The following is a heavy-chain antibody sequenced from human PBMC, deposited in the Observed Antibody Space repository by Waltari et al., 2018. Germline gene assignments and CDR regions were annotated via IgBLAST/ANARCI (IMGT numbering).Heavy chain of an antibody. J-gene: IGHJ4*02. V-gene: IGHV4-34*01. CDR2: INHNGNT. CDR3: AKVLDTRVIQL. CDR1: GRPFSGYH. Sequence: QVQLQQWGAGLWRPSETLSLTCAVYGRPFSGYHSWIRQPSGKGLEWIGEINHNGNTYYNPSLEGRVTISIDTSKQQFFLKVTSVTAADTAVYYCAKVLDTRVIQLWGQGTLVTVSS. D-gene: IGHD1-1*01.